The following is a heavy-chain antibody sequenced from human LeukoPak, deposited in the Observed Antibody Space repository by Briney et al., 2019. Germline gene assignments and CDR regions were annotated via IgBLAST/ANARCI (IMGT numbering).Heavy chain of an antibody. CDR3: VRVGNYREFDY. CDR2: ISSNGDAT. J-gene: IGHJ4*02. V-gene: IGHV3-64*01. D-gene: IGHD1-7*01. CDR1: GFTFSNYA. Sequence: GGSLRLSCAASGFTFSNYALHWVRQAPGKGLEYVSAISSNGDATFYANSVKGRFTISRDNSKHTLYLQMGSLRAEDMAAYYCVRVGNYREFDYWGQGTLGTASS.